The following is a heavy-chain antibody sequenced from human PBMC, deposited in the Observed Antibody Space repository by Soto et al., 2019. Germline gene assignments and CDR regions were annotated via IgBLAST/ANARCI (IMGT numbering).Heavy chain of an antibody. Sequence: EVQMVESGGGLVQPGGSLRLSCAASGFTFSSYWMHWVRQAPGEGLVWVSRISGDGRTATYADSVKGRFTISRDNAENTLYLQMNSLRAEDTALYYCARLRGGSIVTYGMDVWGQGTTVTVSS. CDR2: ISGDGRTA. D-gene: IGHD2-21*01. CDR3: ARLRGGSIVTYGMDV. J-gene: IGHJ6*02. CDR1: GFTFSSYW. V-gene: IGHV3-74*01.